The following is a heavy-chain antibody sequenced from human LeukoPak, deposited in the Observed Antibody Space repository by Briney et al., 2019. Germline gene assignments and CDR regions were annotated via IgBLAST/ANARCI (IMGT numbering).Heavy chain of an antibody. CDR3: ARDSYYDILTGYEPDY. Sequence: QPGGSLRLSCAASGFTFRSYWMHWVRQAPGKGLVWVSRINSDGSSTSYADSVKGRFTISRDNAKNTLYLQMNSLRAEDTAVYYCARDSYYDILTGYEPDYWGQGTLVTVYS. CDR2: INSDGSST. J-gene: IGHJ4*02. D-gene: IGHD3-9*01. CDR1: GFTFRSYW. V-gene: IGHV3-74*01.